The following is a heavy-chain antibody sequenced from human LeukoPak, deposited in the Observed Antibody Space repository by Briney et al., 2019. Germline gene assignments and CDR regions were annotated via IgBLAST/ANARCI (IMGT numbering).Heavy chain of an antibody. J-gene: IGHJ4*02. CDR2: ISVYSGNT. CDR3: ARDRRGYYDSSDYVDY. D-gene: IGHD3-22*01. CDR1: GYTFTSYG. Sequence: ASVKVSCKASGYTFTSYGINWVRQAPGRGLEWMGWISVYSGNTNYAQKFRGRVTMTTDTSTSTAYMDLRSLRSDDTALYYCARDRRGYYDSSDYVDYRGQGTLVTVSS. V-gene: IGHV1-18*01.